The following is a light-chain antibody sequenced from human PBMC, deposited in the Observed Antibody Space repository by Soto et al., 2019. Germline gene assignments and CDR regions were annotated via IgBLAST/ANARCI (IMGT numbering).Light chain of an antibody. CDR1: KLGNKY. CDR3: QTWDSSTGV. CDR2: QDI. V-gene: IGLV3-1*01. J-gene: IGLJ1*01. Sequence: SYELTQPPSVSVSPGQTANITCSGDKLGNKYACWYQQKPGQSPVLVIYQDIKRPSGIPERFSGSNSGNTATLTISGTQAMDEADYYCQTWDSSTGVFGTGTKVTVL.